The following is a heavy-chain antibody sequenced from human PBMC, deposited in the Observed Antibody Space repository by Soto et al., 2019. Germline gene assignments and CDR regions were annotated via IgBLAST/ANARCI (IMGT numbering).Heavy chain of an antibody. Sequence: GGSTRISCSASGVTFSSYAMHWVRQAPGKGLEYVSAISSNGGSTYYADSVKGRFTISRDNSKNTLYLQMSSLRAEDTAVYYCVMLAALYYYYGMDVWGQGTTVTVSS. J-gene: IGHJ6*02. CDR2: ISSNGGST. D-gene: IGHD2-15*01. CDR1: GVTFSSYA. V-gene: IGHV3-64D*08. CDR3: VMLAALYYYYGMDV.